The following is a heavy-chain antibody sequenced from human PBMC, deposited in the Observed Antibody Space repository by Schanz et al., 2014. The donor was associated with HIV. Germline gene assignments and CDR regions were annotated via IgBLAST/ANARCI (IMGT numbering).Heavy chain of an antibody. J-gene: IGHJ4*02. CDR2: ISYDGSNK. CDR1: GFTFSNFG. V-gene: IGHV3-30*18. CDR3: AKTTFSGSRGYFDF. Sequence: QVQLVESGGGVVQPGMSLTLSCAASGFTFSNFGMHWVRQAPGKGLEWVALISYDGSNKYYSDSVKGRFTISRDNSRNTLYLEMNSLRADDTAVYYCAKTTFSGSRGYFDFWGQGTLVTVSS. D-gene: IGHD3-16*01.